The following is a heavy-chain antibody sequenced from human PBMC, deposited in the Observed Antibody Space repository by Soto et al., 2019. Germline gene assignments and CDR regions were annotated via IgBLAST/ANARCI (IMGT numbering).Heavy chain of an antibody. V-gene: IGHV4-59*01. D-gene: IGHD6-13*01. CDR2: IYYSGST. CDR3: ASLRIAAAGILDY. CDR1: GGSISSYY. J-gene: IGHJ4*02. Sequence: ASETLSLTCTASGGSISSYYWSWIRQPPGKGLEWIGYIYYSGSTNYNPSLKSRVTISVDTSKNQFSLKLSSVTAADTAVYYCASLRIAAAGILDYWGQGTLVTVSS.